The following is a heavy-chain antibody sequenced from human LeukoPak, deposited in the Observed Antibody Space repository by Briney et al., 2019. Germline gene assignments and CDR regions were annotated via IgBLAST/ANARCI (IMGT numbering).Heavy chain of an antibody. Sequence: SVKVSCKASGGTFSSYAISWVRQAPGQGLEWMGGIIPIFGTANYAQKFQGRVTITADESTSTAYMELSGLRSDDTAVYYCARDHRGGVVPDYWGQGTLVTVSS. J-gene: IGHJ4*02. CDR1: GGTFSSYA. CDR2: IIPIFGTA. V-gene: IGHV1-69*13. CDR3: ARDHRGGVVPDY. D-gene: IGHD2-2*01.